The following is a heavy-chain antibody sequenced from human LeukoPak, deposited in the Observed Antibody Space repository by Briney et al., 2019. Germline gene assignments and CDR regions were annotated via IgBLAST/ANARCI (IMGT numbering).Heavy chain of an antibody. J-gene: IGHJ6*03. CDR3: TRGVVARQSVRYYYYYMDV. CDR1: GFTFGSYA. CDR2: ISYDESNK. Sequence: GGSLRLSCAASGFTFGSYAMHWVRQAPGKVLEGVAVISYDESNKSYADSVKGRFTISRDNSKNTLYLQMNSLRVEDTAVYYCTRGVVARQSVRYYYYYMDVWGKGTTVTVSS. V-gene: IGHV3-30*07. D-gene: IGHD6-6*01.